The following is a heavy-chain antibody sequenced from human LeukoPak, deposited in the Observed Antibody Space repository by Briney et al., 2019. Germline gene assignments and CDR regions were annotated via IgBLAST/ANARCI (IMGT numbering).Heavy chain of an antibody. CDR3: ASLSYYDSWSGFDY. CDR1: GYIFSNYW. J-gene: IGHJ4*02. D-gene: IGHD3-3*01. V-gene: IGHV5-51*01. CDR2: IYPADSDT. Sequence: GESLQISCKGSGYIFSNYWIGWGRQMPGKGLEWMGIIYPADSDTKYSPSFQGQVTISADKSINTAYLQWYSLQASDTAMYYCASLSYYDSWSGFDYWGQGTLVTVSS.